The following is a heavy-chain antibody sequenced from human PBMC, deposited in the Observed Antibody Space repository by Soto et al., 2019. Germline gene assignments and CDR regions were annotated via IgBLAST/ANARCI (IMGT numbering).Heavy chain of an antibody. J-gene: IGHJ4*02. CDR3: ARGPLSIVAIAYCFDY. D-gene: IGHD5-12*01. V-gene: IGHV1-69*02. Sequence: QVQLVQSGAEVKKPGSSVKVSCKASGGTFSSYTISWVRQAPGQGLEWMGRIIPILGIANYAQKFQGRVTITADKSTSTAYMELSSLRSEDTAVYYCARGPLSIVAIAYCFDYWGQGTLVTVSS. CDR1: GGTFSSYT. CDR2: IIPILGIA.